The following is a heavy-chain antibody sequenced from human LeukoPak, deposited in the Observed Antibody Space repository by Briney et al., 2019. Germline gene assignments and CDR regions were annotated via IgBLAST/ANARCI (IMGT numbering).Heavy chain of an antibody. D-gene: IGHD1-26*01. J-gene: IGHJ5*02. Sequence: GGSLRLSCAASGFTFSSYGMSWVRQAPGKGLEWVSVISGGGGSTFYADSVKGRFTISRDNSKNTLYLQMNSLRGEDTALYYCAKKYSTGLDPWGQGTLVTVSS. V-gene: IGHV3-23*01. CDR2: ISGGGGST. CDR3: AKKYSTGLDP. CDR1: GFTFSSYG.